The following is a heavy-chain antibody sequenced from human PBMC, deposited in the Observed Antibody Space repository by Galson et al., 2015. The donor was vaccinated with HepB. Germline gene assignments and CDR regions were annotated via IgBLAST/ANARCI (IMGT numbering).Heavy chain of an antibody. Sequence: SLRLSCAASGFTFSSFSMHWVRQAPGKRLEWVAFISFDGNNKYYADSVKGRFTISRDTSKNTLFLQMNSLRIEDTAVYSCARDLELWSVLDYWGPGTLVTVS. V-gene: IGHV3-30*04. J-gene: IGHJ4*02. D-gene: IGHD2-21*01. CDR2: ISFDGNNK. CDR3: ARDLELWSVLDY. CDR1: GFTFSSFS.